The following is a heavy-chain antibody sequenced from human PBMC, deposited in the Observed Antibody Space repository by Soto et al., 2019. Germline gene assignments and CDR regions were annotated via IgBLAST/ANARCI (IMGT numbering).Heavy chain of an antibody. J-gene: IGHJ4*02. CDR1: GCRFSSSW. CDR3: TKGATSPSDS. CDR2: VYPSDSDV. D-gene: IGHD3-16*01. V-gene: IGHV5-51*01. Sequence: VESLKISCQVTGCRFSSSWIVWVRQKPGKGLEWLGNVYPSDSDVRYSPAFEGQVTISADNSINTAYLQLLNLKASDTAIYYCTKGATSPSDSWGQGTRVTVSS.